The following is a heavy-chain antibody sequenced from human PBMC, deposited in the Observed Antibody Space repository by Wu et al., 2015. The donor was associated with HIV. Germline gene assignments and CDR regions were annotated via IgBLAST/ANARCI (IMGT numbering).Heavy chain of an antibody. CDR1: GYTFTGHY. CDR2: INPNSGGT. D-gene: IGHD3-10*01. V-gene: IGHV1-2*02. Sequence: QVQLEQSGAEVKTPGASVKVSCKASGYTFTGHYIHWVRQAPGQGLEWMGWINPNSGGTNYAPRFQGRVTLTRDTSISTTYLELTSLTSDDTAVYYCVRGARGMPKGAFEIWGQGTPVIVSS. J-gene: IGHJ3*02. CDR3: VRGARGMPKGAFEI.